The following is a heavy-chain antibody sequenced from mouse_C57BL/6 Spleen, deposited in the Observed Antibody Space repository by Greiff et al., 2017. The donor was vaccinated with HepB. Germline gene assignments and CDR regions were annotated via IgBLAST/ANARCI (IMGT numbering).Heavy chain of an antibody. Sequence: VKLQQPGAELVRPGSSVKLSCKASGYTFTSYWMHWVKQRPIQGLEWIGNIDPSDSETHYNQKFKDKATLTVDKSSSTAYMQLSSLTSEDSAVYYCARGYYGSREGFAYWGQGTLVTVSA. CDR2: IDPSDSET. V-gene: IGHV1-52*01. D-gene: IGHD1-1*01. CDR1: GYTFTSYW. J-gene: IGHJ3*01. CDR3: ARGYYGSREGFAY.